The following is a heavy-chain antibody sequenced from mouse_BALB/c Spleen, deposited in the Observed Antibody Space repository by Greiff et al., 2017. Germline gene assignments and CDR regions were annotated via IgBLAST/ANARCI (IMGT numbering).Heavy chain of an antibody. CDR1: GFAFSSYD. CDR3: ARPPLYDGYYATFAY. V-gene: IGHV5-12-1*01. J-gene: IGHJ3*01. D-gene: IGHD2-3*01. Sequence: EVQVVESGAGLVKPGGSLKLSCAASGFAFSSYDMSWVRQTPEKRLEWVAYISSGGGSTYYPDTVKGRFTISRDNAKNTLYLQMSSLKSEDTAMYYCARPPLYDGYYATFAYWGQGTLVTVSA. CDR2: ISSGGGST.